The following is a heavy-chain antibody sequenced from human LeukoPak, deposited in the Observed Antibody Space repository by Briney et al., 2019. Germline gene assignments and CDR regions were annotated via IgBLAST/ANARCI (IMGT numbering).Heavy chain of an antibody. CDR3: AHGYYDILTGYSWFDP. CDR1: GFSLSTSGVG. CDR2: IYWDDDK. J-gene: IGHJ5*02. V-gene: IGHV2-5*02. Sequence: SGPTLVKPTQTLTLTCTFSGFSLSTSGVGLGWIRQPPGKALEWLALIYWDDDKRYSPSLKSRLTITKDTSKNQVVLTMTNMDPVDTATYYCAHGYYDILTGYSWFDPWGQGTLVTVSS. D-gene: IGHD3-9*01.